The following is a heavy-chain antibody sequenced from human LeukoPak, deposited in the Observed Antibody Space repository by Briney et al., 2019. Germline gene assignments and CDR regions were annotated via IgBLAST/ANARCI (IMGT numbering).Heavy chain of an antibody. D-gene: IGHD2-2*01. CDR2: INHSGST. CDR1: GGSFSGYY. CDR3: ARGWVVPIDY. V-gene: IGHV4-34*01. Sequence: PSETLSLTCAVYGGSFSGYYWSWIRQPPGKGLEWIGEINHSGSTNYNPSLKSRVTISVDTSKNQFSLKLSSVTAADTAVYYCARGWVVPIDYWGQGTLVTVSS. J-gene: IGHJ4*02.